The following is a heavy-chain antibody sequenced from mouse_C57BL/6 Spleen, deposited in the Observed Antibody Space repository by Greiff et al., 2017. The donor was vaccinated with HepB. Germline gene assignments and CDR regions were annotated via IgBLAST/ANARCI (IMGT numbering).Heavy chain of an antibody. CDR2: ISSGGDYI. D-gene: IGHD2-4*01. Sequence: EVNLVESGEGLVKPGGSLKLSCAASGFTFSSYAMSWVRQTPEKRLEWVAYISSGGDYIYYADTVKGRFTISRDNARNTLYLQMSSLKSEDTAMYYCTRAYYDYDGYYFDYWGQGTTLTVSS. V-gene: IGHV5-9-1*02. J-gene: IGHJ2*01. CDR1: GFTFSSYA. CDR3: TRAYYDYDGYYFDY.